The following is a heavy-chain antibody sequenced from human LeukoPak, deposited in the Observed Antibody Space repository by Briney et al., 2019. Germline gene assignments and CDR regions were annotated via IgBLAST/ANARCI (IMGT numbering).Heavy chain of an antibody. CDR1: GFTFSSYA. CDR2: ISGSGGST. V-gene: IGHV3-23*01. Sequence: PGGSLRLSCAASGFTFSSYAMSWVRQAPGKGLEWASAISGSGGSTYYADSVKGRFTVSRDDSKNTLYLQMDSLRGDDTAVYYCAKDGTSYYYIYYWGQGTLVTVSS. CDR3: AKDGTSYYYIYY. D-gene: IGHD2/OR15-2a*01. J-gene: IGHJ4*02.